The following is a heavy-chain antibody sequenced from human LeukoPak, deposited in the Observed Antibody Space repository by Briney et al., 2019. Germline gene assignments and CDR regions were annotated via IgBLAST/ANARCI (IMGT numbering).Heavy chain of an antibody. CDR2: INPSDDST. CDR1: GYTFNSSY. CDR3: TRARDFYDSSGYVRGFDF. J-gene: IGHJ4*02. V-gene: IGHV1-46*02. Sequence: GASVKVSCKASGYTFNSSYMHWVRQAPGQGLEWMGIINPSDDSTRYAQKFQGRVTMTKDTSTNTVYMHLSSLSSDDTALYYCTRARDFYDSSGYVRGFDFWGQGTLVTVSS. D-gene: IGHD3-22*01.